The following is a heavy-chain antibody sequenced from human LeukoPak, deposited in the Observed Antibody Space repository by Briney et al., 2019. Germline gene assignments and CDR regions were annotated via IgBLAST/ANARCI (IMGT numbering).Heavy chain of an antibody. Sequence: EASVKVSCKASGYTFTGYYMHWVRQAPGQGLEWMGWINPNSGGTNYVQKFQGRVTMTRDTSISTAYMELSRLRSDDTAVYYCARDRRYYDSSGYYHYWGQGTLVTVSP. CDR1: GYTFTGYY. D-gene: IGHD3-22*01. J-gene: IGHJ4*02. CDR3: ARDRRYYDSSGYYHY. CDR2: INPNSGGT. V-gene: IGHV1-2*02.